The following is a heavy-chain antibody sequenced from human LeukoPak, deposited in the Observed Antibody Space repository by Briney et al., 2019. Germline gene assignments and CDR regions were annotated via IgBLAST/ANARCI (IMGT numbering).Heavy chain of an antibody. CDR3: TSDYTTPNYYYMDV. V-gene: IGHV3-73*01. D-gene: IGHD4-11*01. CDR1: GFTFSGSA. J-gene: IGHJ6*03. CDR2: IGSKANSYAT. Sequence: PGGSLRLSCAASGFTFSGSAMHWVRQASGKGLEWAGRIGSKANSYATAYAASVKGRFTISRDDSKNTAYLQMNSLKTEDTAVYYSTSDYTTPNYYYMDVWGKGTTVTVSS.